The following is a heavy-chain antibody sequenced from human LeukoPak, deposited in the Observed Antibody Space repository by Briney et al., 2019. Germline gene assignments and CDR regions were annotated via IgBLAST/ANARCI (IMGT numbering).Heavy chain of an antibody. D-gene: IGHD6-19*01. J-gene: IGHJ4*02. CDR3: ARDGYSSGWYDY. CDR2: ISSSRGAT. V-gene: IGHV3-48*02. Sequence: PGGSLRLSCAASGFTFTNYNMNWVRQAPGKELEWVSSISSSRGATYYADSMKGRLTISRDNAKNSLFLQMNSLRDEDTAVYYCARDGYSSGWYDYWGQGTLVTVSS. CDR1: GFTFTNYN.